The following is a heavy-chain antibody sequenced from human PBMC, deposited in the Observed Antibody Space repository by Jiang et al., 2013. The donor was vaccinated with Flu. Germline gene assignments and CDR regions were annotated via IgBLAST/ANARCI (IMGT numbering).Heavy chain of an antibody. CDR2: TYYRSKWYN. CDR1: GDSISSTSAT. D-gene: IGHD3-3*01. Sequence: QTLSLTCAISGDSISSTSATWTWVRQSPSRGLEWLGRTYYRSKWYNDYAAFVKSRIIINPDSSKNQFSLQLTSVTPEDTAVYYCTRGQLRFLENLFAFNIWGQGTMVTVSS. V-gene: IGHV6-1*01. CDR3: TRGQLRFLENLFAFNI. J-gene: IGHJ3*02.